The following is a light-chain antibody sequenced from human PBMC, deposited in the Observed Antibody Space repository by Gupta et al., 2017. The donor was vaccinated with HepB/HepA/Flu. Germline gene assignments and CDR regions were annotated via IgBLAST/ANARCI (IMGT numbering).Light chain of an antibody. CDR2: KAS. CDR1: QSIGSW. Sequence: DIHMTQSPSTLSASVGDRVTITCRASQSIGSWLAWYQQKPGKAPKLLIYKASSLESGVPSRFSGSGSGTEFTLTISSLQPDDFAIYYCQQYNSYSITFGQGTRLEIK. CDR3: QQYNSYSIT. J-gene: IGKJ5*01. V-gene: IGKV1-5*03.